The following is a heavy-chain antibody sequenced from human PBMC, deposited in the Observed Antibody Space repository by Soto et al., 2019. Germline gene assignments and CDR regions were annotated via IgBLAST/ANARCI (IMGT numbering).Heavy chain of an antibody. CDR1: GFTFSTYS. CDR2: ISSSSTYI. D-gene: IGHD6-19*01. J-gene: IGHJ4*02. V-gene: IGHV3-21*01. CDR3: LIAVAGSLAPDF. Sequence: VSLRLSCAASGFTFSTYSMNWVRQAPGKGLEWVSYISSSSTYIYYADSVKGRFTISRDNAKNSLYLQMNSLRAEDTAVYHCLIAVAGSLAPDFWGQGTLVTVSS.